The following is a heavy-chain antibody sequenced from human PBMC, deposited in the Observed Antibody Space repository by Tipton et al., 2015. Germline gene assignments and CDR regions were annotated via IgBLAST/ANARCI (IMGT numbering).Heavy chain of an antibody. CDR2: IFHSGST. Sequence: TLSLTCTVSGGSITSYYWNWIRQPPGKGLEWIGYIFHSGSTSYNPSLRSRVFISIDTSKNQFSLKLNSVTAADTAVYYCARGGAGYYYDSVGYLSWGQGTLVTVSS. D-gene: IGHD3-22*01. V-gene: IGHV4-59*01. J-gene: IGHJ5*02. CDR1: GGSITSYY. CDR3: ARGGAGYYYDSVGYLS.